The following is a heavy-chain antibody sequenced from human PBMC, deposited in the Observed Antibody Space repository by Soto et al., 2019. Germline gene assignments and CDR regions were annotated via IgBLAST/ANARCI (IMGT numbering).Heavy chain of an antibody. CDR2: IFPSDSDT. CDR1: GYRFTSYW. D-gene: IGHD3-22*01. CDR3: YTKHKSGYFNWFDP. V-gene: IGHV5-51*01. J-gene: IGHJ5*02. Sequence: PGESLKISCRTSGYRFTSYWIAWVRQMPGKGLEWMGIIFPSDSDTRYSPSFQGQVTISADRSTSTVFLPWASLKASDTAVYFCYTKHKSGYFNWFDPWGQGTLVTVSS.